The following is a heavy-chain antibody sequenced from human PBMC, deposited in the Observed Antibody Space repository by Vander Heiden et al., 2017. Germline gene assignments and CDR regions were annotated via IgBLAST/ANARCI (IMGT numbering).Heavy chain of an antibody. J-gene: IGHJ3*02. CDR2: ISSSGSTI. V-gene: IGHV3-11*01. CDR3: ARQAITMGSNDAFDI. D-gene: IGHD3-10*01. Sequence: QVQLVESAGGSVKPGGSLRLSCAASGFTLSDYYMSWIRQAPGKGLEWVSYISSSGSTIYYADSVKGRFTISRDNAKNSLYLQMNSLRAEDTAVYYCARQAITMGSNDAFDIWCQGTMVTVSS. CDR1: GFTLSDYY.